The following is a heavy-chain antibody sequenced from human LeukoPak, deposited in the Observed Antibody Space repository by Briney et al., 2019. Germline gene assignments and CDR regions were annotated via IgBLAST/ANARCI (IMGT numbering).Heavy chain of an antibody. CDR1: GGSISSYY. J-gene: IGHJ5*02. CDR2: IYYSGST. Sequence: SETLSLTCTVSGGSISSYYWSWIRQPPGKGLEWIGYIYYSGSTNYNPSLKSRVTISVDTSKNQFSLKLSSVTAADTAVYYCARDRCSGGSCYIFDPWGQGTLVTVSS. CDR3: ARDRCSGGSCYIFDP. V-gene: IGHV4-59*01. D-gene: IGHD2-15*01.